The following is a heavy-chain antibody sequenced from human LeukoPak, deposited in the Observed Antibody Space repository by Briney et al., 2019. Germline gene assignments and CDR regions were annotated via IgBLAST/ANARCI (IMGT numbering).Heavy chain of an antibody. Sequence: GGSLRLSCAASGFTFSSYAMHWVRQAPGKGLEWVAVISYDGSNKYYADSVKGRFTISRDNSKNTLYLQMNSLRAEDTAVYYCARDYYGSGSYQLYWGQGTLVTVSS. D-gene: IGHD3-10*01. CDR1: GFTFSSYA. CDR2: ISYDGSNK. V-gene: IGHV3-30-3*01. J-gene: IGHJ4*02. CDR3: ARDYYGSGSYQLY.